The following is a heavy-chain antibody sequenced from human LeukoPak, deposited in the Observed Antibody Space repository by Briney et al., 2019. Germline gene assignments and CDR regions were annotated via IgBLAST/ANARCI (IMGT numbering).Heavy chain of an antibody. V-gene: IGHV3-23*01. CDR2: ISGSGGST. J-gene: IGHJ5*02. CDR1: GFTFSSYA. D-gene: IGHD3-22*01. CDR3: AKDRGTMIVGNWFDP. Sequence: GGSLRLSCAASGFTFSSYAMSWARQAPGKGLEWVSGISGSGGSTYYADSVKGRFTISRDNSKNTLYLQMNSLRAEDTAVYYCAKDRGTMIVGNWFDPWGQGTLGTVSS.